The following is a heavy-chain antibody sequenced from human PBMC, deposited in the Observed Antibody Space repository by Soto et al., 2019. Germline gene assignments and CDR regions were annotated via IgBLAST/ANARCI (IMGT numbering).Heavy chain of an antibody. CDR1: GYTFTSYA. CDR3: ARARRFLEWSSRFDP. Sequence: ASVKVSCKASGYTFTSYAMHWVRQAPGQRLEWMGWINAGNGNTKYSQKFQGRVTITRDTSASTAYMELSSLRSEDTAVYYCARARRFLEWSSRFDPWGQATLVTVSS. V-gene: IGHV1-3*01. J-gene: IGHJ5*02. D-gene: IGHD3-3*01. CDR2: INAGNGNT.